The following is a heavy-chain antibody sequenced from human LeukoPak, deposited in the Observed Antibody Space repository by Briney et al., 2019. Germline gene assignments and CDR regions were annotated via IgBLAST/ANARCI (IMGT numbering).Heavy chain of an antibody. V-gene: IGHV4-38-2*02. Sequence: SETLSLTCTVSGYSISSGYYWGWIRQPPGKGLEWIGSIYHSGSTYYNPSLKSRVTISVDTSKNQFSLKLSSVTAADTAVYYCAREVGRGSEGDWFDPWGQGTLVTVSS. CDR1: GYSISSGYY. CDR2: IYHSGST. D-gene: IGHD3-16*01. J-gene: IGHJ5*02. CDR3: AREVGRGSEGDWFDP.